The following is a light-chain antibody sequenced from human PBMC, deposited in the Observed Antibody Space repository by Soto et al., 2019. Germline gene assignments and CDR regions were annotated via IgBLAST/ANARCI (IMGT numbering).Light chain of an antibody. Sequence: QSALTQPASVSGSPGQSITISCTGTSSDIGGYNFVSWYQQHPGKAPKVLIYDVTNRPSGVSDRFSGSKSGNTASLTISGLQTDDEADYFCNSYSSVVTVVFGGGTKVTVL. CDR3: NSYSSVVTVV. CDR1: SSDIGGYNF. V-gene: IGLV2-14*03. CDR2: DVT. J-gene: IGLJ2*01.